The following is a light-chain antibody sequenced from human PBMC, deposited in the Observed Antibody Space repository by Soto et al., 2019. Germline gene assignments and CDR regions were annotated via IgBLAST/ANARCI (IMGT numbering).Light chain of an antibody. V-gene: IGKV1-5*03. CDR1: QTISSW. CDR3: QQYHSYWT. J-gene: IGKJ1*01. CDR2: KAS. Sequence: DIQMTQSPSTLSGSVGDRVTITCRASQTISSWLAWYQQKPGKAPKLLIYKASTLKSGVPSRFSGSGSGTEFTLTISSLQPDDFATYYRQQYHSYWTFGQGTKVDIK.